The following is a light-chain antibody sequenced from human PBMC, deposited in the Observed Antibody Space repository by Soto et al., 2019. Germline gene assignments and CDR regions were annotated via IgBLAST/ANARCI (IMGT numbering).Light chain of an antibody. CDR2: DVS. Sequence: QSALTQPASVSGSPGQSITIYCTGSSSDIGGYKYVSWYQQHPGKAPKLMISDVSSRPSGVSDRFSGSKSGTSASLAISGLRSEDEADYYCAAWDDSLSGPVFGGGTQLTVL. CDR1: SSDIGGYKY. CDR3: AAWDDSLSGPV. J-gene: IGLJ2*01. V-gene: IGLV2-14*03.